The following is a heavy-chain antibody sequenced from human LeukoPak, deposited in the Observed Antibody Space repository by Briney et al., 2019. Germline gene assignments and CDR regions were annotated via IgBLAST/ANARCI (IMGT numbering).Heavy chain of an antibody. J-gene: IGHJ5*02. CDR3: ARGAVAGKMSWFDP. V-gene: IGHV4-59*01. D-gene: IGHD6-19*01. Sequence: SETLSLTCTVSGASISSYYWTWIRQPQGKGLEWIGHIYYDGSTNYNPSLKSRVTISVDTSKNQFSLNLSSVTAADTAVYYCARGAVAGKMSWFDPWGQGTLVTVSS. CDR2: IYYDGST. CDR1: GASISSYY.